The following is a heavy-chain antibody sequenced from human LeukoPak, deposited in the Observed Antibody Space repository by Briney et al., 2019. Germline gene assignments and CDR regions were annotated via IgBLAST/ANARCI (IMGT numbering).Heavy chain of an antibody. CDR3: ARAGYYYASGSYSFDY. J-gene: IGHJ4*02. V-gene: IGHV3-21*01. D-gene: IGHD3-10*01. Sequence: GGSLRLSCAASGFTFSSYSMNWVRQAPGKGLEWVSSISSSSSYIYYADSVKGRFTISRDNAKSSLYLQMNSLRAEDTAVYYCARAGYYYASGSYSFDYWGQGTLVTVFS. CDR1: GFTFSSYS. CDR2: ISSSSSYI.